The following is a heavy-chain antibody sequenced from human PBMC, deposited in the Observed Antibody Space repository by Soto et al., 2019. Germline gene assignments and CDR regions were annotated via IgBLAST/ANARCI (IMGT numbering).Heavy chain of an antibody. D-gene: IGHD3-22*01. CDR3: ARVPFFLGYYDSSGYSLFDY. V-gene: IGHV6-1*01. J-gene: IGHJ4*02. CDR1: GDSVSSNSAA. CDR2: TYYRSKWYN. Sequence: SQTLSLTCAISGDSVSSNSAAWNWIRQSPSRGLEWLGRTYYRSKWYNDYAVSVKSRITINPDTSKNQFSLQLNSVTPEDTAVYYCARVPFFLGYYDSSGYSLFDYWGQGTLVTV.